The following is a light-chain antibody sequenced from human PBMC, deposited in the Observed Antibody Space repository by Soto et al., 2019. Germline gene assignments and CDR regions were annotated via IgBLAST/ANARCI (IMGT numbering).Light chain of an antibody. CDR3: QQYNNWWT. CDR2: GAS. J-gene: IGKJ1*01. V-gene: IGKV3-15*01. Sequence: TRCPATRSGSPGEGATLSSRASQSINSNLAWYQQRPGQAPRLLIYGASTRATGIPARFSGSGSGTEFILTIRSLQSEDFAVYYCQQYNNWWTFGQGTKVDIK. CDR1: QSINSN.